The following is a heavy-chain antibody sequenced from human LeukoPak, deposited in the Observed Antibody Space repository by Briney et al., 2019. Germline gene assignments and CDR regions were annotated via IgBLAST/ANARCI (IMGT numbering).Heavy chain of an antibody. V-gene: IGHV3-23*01. CDR3: ATGRY. J-gene: IGHJ4*02. CDR2: ISGSGGST. Sequence: GGPLRLSCAASGFTFSSYAMSWVRQAPGKGLEWVSAISGSGGSTYYADSVKRRFTISRGNSKHTLYLQMDSLRAEDRAVYYRATGRYCGRGTVVTVSS. CDR1: GFTFSSYA.